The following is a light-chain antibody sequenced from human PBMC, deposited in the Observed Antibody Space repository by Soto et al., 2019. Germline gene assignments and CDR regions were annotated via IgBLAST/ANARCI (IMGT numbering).Light chain of an antibody. CDR3: QQRSNWPVT. V-gene: IGKV3-11*01. J-gene: IGKJ5*01. CDR2: DAS. CDR1: QSVSSN. Sequence: EIVMTQSPATLSVSPGERATLSCRASQSVSSNLAWYQQKPGQAPRLLIYDASNRATGIQARFSGSGSGTDFTLTISSLEPEDFAVYYCQQRSNWPVTFGQGTRLEIK.